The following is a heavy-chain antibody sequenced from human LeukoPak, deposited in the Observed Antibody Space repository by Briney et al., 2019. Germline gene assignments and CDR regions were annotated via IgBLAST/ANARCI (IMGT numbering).Heavy chain of an antibody. CDR1: GFTFSSYA. V-gene: IGHV3-64*01. CDR2: ITSNGGKT. D-gene: IGHD5-18*01. J-gene: IGHJ5*02. Sequence: GGSLRLSCAASGFTFSSYAMPWVRRAPGKGLEYVSAITSNGGKTYYGNSVKGRFTVSRDNSKNTLYLQMGSLRAEDMAVYYCAREDGYNYGYSYWFDPWGQGTLVTVSS. CDR3: AREDGYNYGYSYWFDP.